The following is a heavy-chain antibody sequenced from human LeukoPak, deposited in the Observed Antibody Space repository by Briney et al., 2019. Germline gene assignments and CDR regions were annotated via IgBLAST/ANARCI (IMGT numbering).Heavy chain of an antibody. CDR2: IIPIFGIA. CDR1: GGTFSSYA. Sequence: GSSVKVSCKASGGTFSSYAISWVRQAPGQGLEWMGRIIPIFGIANYAQKFQGRVTITADKSTSTAYMELSSLRSEDTAVYYCARGPSSPYMDVWGQGTTVTVPS. J-gene: IGHJ6*02. CDR3: ARGPSSPYMDV. V-gene: IGHV1-69*04. D-gene: IGHD6-19*01.